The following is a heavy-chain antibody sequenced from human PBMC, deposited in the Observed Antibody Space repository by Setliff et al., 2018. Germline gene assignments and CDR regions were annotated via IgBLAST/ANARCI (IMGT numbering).Heavy chain of an antibody. J-gene: IGHJ5*02. V-gene: IGHV4-34*09. Sequence: PSETLSLTCAVYGGSFSGYYWSWIRQPPGKGLEWIGYIYYSGSTYYNPSLKSRVTISVDTSKNQFSLKLSSVTAADTAVYYCARMTGDPWGQGTLVTVSS. CDR1: GGSFSGYY. CDR3: ARMTGDP. CDR2: IYYSGST.